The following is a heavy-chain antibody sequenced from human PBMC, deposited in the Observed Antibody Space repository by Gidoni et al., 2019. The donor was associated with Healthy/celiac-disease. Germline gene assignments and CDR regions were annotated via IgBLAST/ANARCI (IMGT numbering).Heavy chain of an antibody. V-gene: IGHV4-4*07. CDR3: ARDLERYCSGGSCLRLFDY. CDR2: IYTSGST. D-gene: IGHD2-15*01. J-gene: IGHJ4*02. CDR1: GGSISSYS. Sequence: QVQLQESGPGLVKHSETLSLTCTVSGGSISSYSWSWIRQPAGKGLEWIGRIYTSGSTNYNPSLKSRVTMSVDTSKNQFSLKLSSVTAADTAVYYCARDLERYCSGGSCLRLFDYWGQGTLVTVSS.